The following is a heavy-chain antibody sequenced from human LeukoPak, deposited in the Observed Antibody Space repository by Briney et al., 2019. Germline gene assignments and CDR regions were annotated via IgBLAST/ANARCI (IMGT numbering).Heavy chain of an antibody. D-gene: IGHD1-1*01. CDR2: ISSSSSYI. J-gene: IGHJ6*02. Sequence: PGGSLRLSCAASGFTFSSYSMNRVRQAPGKGLEWVSSISSSSSYIYYADSVKGRFTISRDNSKNTLYLRMNSLRVEDTALYYCAKLRELVTYYYYYGLDVWGQGTTVTVSS. CDR1: GFTFSSYS. V-gene: IGHV3-21*01. CDR3: AKLRELVTYYYYYGLDV.